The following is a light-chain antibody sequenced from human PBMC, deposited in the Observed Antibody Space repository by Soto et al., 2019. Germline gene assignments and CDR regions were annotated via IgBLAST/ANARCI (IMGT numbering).Light chain of an antibody. CDR1: QSVDRH. Sequence: DIQMTQSPSSLSASVGDRVTITCRASQSVDRHLHWYQQRPGKAPNLLISGASSLQSGVPSRFSGSGSGTDFTLTISSLQREDFATYYCQQSHITQYSFGQGTTLEIK. V-gene: IGKV1-39*01. J-gene: IGKJ2*03. CDR2: GAS. CDR3: QQSHITQYS.